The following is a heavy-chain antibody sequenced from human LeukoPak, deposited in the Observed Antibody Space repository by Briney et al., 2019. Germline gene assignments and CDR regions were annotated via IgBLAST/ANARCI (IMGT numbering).Heavy chain of an antibody. D-gene: IGHD2-21*02. V-gene: IGHV4-39*01. Sequence: PSGTLSLTCTVSGGSISSSSYYWGWIRQPPGKGLEWIGNIYYSGSTYYNPSLKSRVTISVDTSKNQFSLKLSSVTAADTAVFYCASWTAVTATYDYWGQGTLVTVSS. CDR3: ASWTAVTATYDY. J-gene: IGHJ4*02. CDR1: GGSISSSSYY. CDR2: IYYSGST.